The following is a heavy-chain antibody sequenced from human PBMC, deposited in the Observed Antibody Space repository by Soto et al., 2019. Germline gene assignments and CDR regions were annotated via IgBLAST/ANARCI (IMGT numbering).Heavy chain of an antibody. CDR2: ISGGGDGT. Sequence: GGSLRLSCVASGFTLSSGAMIWVRQAPGKGLEWVSGISGGGDGTYYADSVKGRFTISRDNSKNTLYLQMNSLRAEDTAVYYCAKDRMTTPLGISRPDYYGMDVWGQRTKVTVSS. CDR3: AKDRMTTPLGISRPDYYGMDV. D-gene: IGHD4-17*01. J-gene: IGHJ6*02. V-gene: IGHV3-23*01. CDR1: GFTLSSGA.